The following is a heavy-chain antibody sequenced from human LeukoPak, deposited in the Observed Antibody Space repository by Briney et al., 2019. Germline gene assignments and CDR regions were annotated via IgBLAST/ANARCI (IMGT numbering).Heavy chain of an antibody. CDR2: IYPGDSDT. CDR3: ARQMGSSNWFSY. CDR1: GYSFTSYW. D-gene: IGHD4-11*01. J-gene: IGHJ4*02. Sequence: GESLKISCKGSGYSFTSYWIGWVRQMPGKGLEWMGIIYPGDSDTRYSPSLQGQVTVSADKSINTAYLQWSSLKASDSAIYYCARQMGSSNWFSYWGQGTLVTVSS. V-gene: IGHV5-51*01.